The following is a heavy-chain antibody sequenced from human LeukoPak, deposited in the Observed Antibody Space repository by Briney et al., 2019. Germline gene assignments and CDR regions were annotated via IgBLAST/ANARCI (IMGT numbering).Heavy chain of an antibody. D-gene: IGHD1-26*01. CDR2: IIPILGIA. Sequence: SVKVSCKASGGTFSSYAISWVRQAPGQGLEWMGRIIPILGIANYAQKFQGRVTITADKSTSTAYMELSSLRAEDTAVYYCAKDTSGAAVFDYWGQGTLVTVSS. CDR1: GGTFSSYA. J-gene: IGHJ4*02. V-gene: IGHV1-69*04. CDR3: AKDTSGAAVFDY.